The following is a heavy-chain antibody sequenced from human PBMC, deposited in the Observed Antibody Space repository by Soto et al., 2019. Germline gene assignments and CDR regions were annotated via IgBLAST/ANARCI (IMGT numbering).Heavy chain of an antibody. CDR3: ARDRTLATPRYCSGGSCYSALYYYYGMDV. Sequence: GGSLRLSCAASGFTFSSYAMHWVRQAPGKGLEWVAVISYDGSNKYYADSVKGRFTISRDNSKNTLYLQMNSLRAEDTAVYYCARDRTLATPRYCSGGSCYSALYYYYGMDVWGQGTTVTVSS. J-gene: IGHJ6*02. D-gene: IGHD2-15*01. CDR1: GFTFSSYA. CDR2: ISYDGSNK. V-gene: IGHV3-30-3*01.